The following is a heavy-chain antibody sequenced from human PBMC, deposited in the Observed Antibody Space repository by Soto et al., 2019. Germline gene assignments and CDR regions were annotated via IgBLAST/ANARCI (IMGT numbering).Heavy chain of an antibody. J-gene: IGHJ5*02. CDR3: ARRERAAGTDWWFDP. V-gene: IGHV4-39*01. CDR1: GGSISSDSYY. CDR2: ISYSGST. Sequence: SETLSLTCTVSGGSISSDSYYWGWIRQSPEKGLEWIASISYSGSTYYSPTLKSRLIISVDTSKNQFSLKLSSVTAADTAVYYCARRERAAGTDWWFDPWGQGTLVTVSS. D-gene: IGHD6-13*01.